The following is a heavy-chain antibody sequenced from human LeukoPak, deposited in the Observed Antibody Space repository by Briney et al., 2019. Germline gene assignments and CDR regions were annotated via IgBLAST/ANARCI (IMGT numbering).Heavy chain of an antibody. CDR2: IYTSGST. CDR1: GGSISSYY. J-gene: IGHJ3*02. Sequence: SETLSLTCTVSGGSISSYYWSWIRQPAGKGLEWIGRIYTSGSTNYNPSLKSRVTMSVDTSKNQFSLKLSSVTAADTAVYYCAREGDYDYVWGSYRYMAFDIWGQGTMVTVPS. D-gene: IGHD3-16*02. V-gene: IGHV4-4*07. CDR3: AREGDYDYVWGSYRYMAFDI.